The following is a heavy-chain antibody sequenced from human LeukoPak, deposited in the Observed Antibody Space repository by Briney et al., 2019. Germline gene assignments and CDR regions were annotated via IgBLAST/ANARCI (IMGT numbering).Heavy chain of an antibody. V-gene: IGHV1-69*05. Sequence: GASVKVSCKVSGGTFSSYAISWVRQAPGQGLEWMGGIIPIFGTANYAQKFQGRVTITTDESTSTAYMELSSLRSEDTAVYYCARITVEPWNWFDPWGQGTLVTVSS. CDR2: IIPIFGTA. J-gene: IGHJ5*02. CDR3: ARITVEPWNWFDP. D-gene: IGHD1-14*01. CDR1: GGTFSSYA.